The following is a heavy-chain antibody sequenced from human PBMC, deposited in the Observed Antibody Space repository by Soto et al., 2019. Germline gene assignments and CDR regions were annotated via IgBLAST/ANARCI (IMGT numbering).Heavy chain of an antibody. CDR1: RGSFNTFD. D-gene: IGHD1-1*01. CDR3: ARKGPHSAYNFAIGIQFWSFDG. J-gene: IGHJ5*02. CDR2: IFLIGNT. Sequence: SGTLSLTCTVSRGSFNTFDWGWVRQPAGKGLEWIGRIFLIGNTDYSPSLTSRVAMSIDTSKMQISLNLASVTAADIAVYYYARKGPHSAYNFAIGIQFWSFDGWVQGIPVTVSS. V-gene: IGHV4-4*07.